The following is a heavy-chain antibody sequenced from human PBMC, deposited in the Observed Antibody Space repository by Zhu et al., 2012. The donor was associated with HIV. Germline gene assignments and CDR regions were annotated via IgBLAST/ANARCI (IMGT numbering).Heavy chain of an antibody. D-gene: IGHD6-13*01. CDR1: GFTFSSYW. CDR2: INSDGSST. V-gene: IGHV3-74*01. J-gene: IGHJ5*02. CDR3: ARDRYSSSWDNWFDP. Sequence: EVQLVESGGGLVQPGGSLRLSCAASGFTFSSYWMHWVRQAPGKGLVWVSRINSDGSSTSYADSVKGRFTISRDNAKNTLYLQMNSLRAEDTAVYYCARDRYSSSWDNWFDPWGQGTLVTVSS.